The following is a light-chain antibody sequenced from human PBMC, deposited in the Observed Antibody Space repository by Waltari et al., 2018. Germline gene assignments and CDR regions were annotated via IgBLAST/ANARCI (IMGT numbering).Light chain of an antibody. CDR1: SSNIENTF. J-gene: IGLJ2*01. CDR3: GTWDSYLSAVL. V-gene: IGLV1-51*01. Sequence: QSVLTQPPSVSAAPGQKVTISCSGSSSNIENTFLSWYQQLPGTAPKLLIYDNHKRPSGIPDRFSGSKSGTSATLGITGLQTGDEADYFCGTWDSYLSAVLFGGGTKLTVV. CDR2: DNH.